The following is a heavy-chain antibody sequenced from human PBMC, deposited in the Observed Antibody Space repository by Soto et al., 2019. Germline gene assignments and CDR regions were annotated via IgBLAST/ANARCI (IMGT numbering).Heavy chain of an antibody. J-gene: IGHJ6*02. Sequence: QVQLVQSGAEVKKPGSSVKVSCKASGGTFSSYAISWVRQAPGQGLEWMGGIIPIFGTANYAQKFQGRVTITADESTSRAYMELSSLRSEDTAVYYCARERYCSGGSCPYYYYGMDVWGQGTTVTVSS. V-gene: IGHV1-69*12. CDR2: IIPIFGTA. D-gene: IGHD2-15*01. CDR1: GGTFSSYA. CDR3: ARERYCSGGSCPYYYYGMDV.